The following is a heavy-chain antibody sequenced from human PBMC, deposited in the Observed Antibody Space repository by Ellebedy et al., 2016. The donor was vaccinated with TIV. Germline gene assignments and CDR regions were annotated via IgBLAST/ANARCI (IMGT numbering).Heavy chain of an antibody. J-gene: IGHJ4*02. CDR3: AKGEAYDFWSGYYARD. CDR2: ISGSGGST. CDR1: GFTFSSYA. Sequence: GGSLRLXCAASGFTFSSYAMSWVRQAPGKGLEWVSAISGSGGSTYYADSVKGRFTISRDNSKNTLYLQMNSLRAEDTAVYYCAKGEAYDFWSGYYARDWGQGTLVTVSS. V-gene: IGHV3-23*01. D-gene: IGHD3-3*01.